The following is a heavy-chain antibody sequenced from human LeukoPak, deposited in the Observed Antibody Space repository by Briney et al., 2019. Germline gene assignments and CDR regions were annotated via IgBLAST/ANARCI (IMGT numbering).Heavy chain of an antibody. D-gene: IGHD2-8*01. J-gene: IGHJ6*03. CDR3: AKDRGHCTNGVCHNYYYMDV. CDR2: ISYDGSNK. V-gene: IGHV3-30*18. Sequence: GRSLRLSCAASGFTFSSYGMHWVRQAPGKGLEWVAVISYDGSNKYYADSVKGRFTISRDNSKNTLYLQMNSLRAEDTAVYYCAKDRGHCTNGVCHNYYYMDVWGKGTTVTVSS. CDR1: GFTFSSYG.